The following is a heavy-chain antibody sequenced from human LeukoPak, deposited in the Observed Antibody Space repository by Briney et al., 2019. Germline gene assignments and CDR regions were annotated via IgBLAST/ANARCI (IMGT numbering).Heavy chain of an antibody. CDR1: GYTFTNYD. V-gene: IGHV1-2*02. CDR3: ERGPEYSSPWDY. J-gene: IGHJ4*02. Sequence: ASVKVSCEASGYTFTNYDISWVRQSTGQGLEWMRWINPNSGGTNYAQKFQGKVTMTRDTSISTAYMELSRLRSDDTAVYYCERGPEYSSPWDYWGQGTLVTVSS. CDR2: INPNSGGT. D-gene: IGHD6-6*01.